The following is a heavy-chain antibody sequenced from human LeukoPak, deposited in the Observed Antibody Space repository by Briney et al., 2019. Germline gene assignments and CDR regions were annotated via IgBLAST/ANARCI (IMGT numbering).Heavy chain of an antibody. V-gene: IGHV1-69*04. J-gene: IGHJ6*02. D-gene: IGHD4-23*01. CDR2: IIPILGIA. CDR3: ASTVVKGVDYYYYGMDV. CDR1: GGTFSSYA. Sequence: GASVKVSCKASGGTFSSYAISWVRQAPGQGLEWMGRIIPILGIANYAQKFQGRVTITADKSTSTAYMELSSLRSEDTAVYYCASTVVKGVDYYYYGMDVWGQGTTVTVSS.